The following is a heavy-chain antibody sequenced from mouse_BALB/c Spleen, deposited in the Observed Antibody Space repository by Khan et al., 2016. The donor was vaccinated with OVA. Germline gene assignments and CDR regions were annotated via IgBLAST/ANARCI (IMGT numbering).Heavy chain of an antibody. CDR2: INPTSGYT. J-gene: IGHJ2*01. CDR3: TRERIDY. CDR1: GYTFTTYW. Sequence: VQLQQSGAELAKPGASVKMSCKASGYTFTTYWMHWVKQRPGQGLEWIGYINPTSGYTDYNEKFKDRATLSADKSSSTAYMQLNSLTSEDSAVYYCTRERIDYWGQGTTLTVSS. V-gene: IGHV1-7*01.